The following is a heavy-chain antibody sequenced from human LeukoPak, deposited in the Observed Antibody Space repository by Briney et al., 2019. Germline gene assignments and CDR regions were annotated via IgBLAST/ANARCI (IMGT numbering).Heavy chain of an antibody. Sequence: SETLSLTCTVSGGSISTYYWSWIRQPPGKGLEWIGYIYISGTTNYNPSLKSRVTMSVDTSKNQLSMKLNSVTAADTAVYYCARGSDFGDCWGQGTLVTVSS. CDR3: ARGSDFGDC. CDR1: GGSISTYY. J-gene: IGHJ4*02. D-gene: IGHD4-17*01. CDR2: IYISGTT. V-gene: IGHV4-59*01.